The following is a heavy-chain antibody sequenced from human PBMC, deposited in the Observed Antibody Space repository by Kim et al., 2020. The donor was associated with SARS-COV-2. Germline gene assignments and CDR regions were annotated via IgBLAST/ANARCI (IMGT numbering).Heavy chain of an antibody. Sequence: YSPSFQGQVTISADKSISTAYLQWSSLKASDTAMYYCARQVVVATDYFDYWGQGTLVTVSS. V-gene: IGHV5-51*01. CDR3: ARQVVVATDYFDY. J-gene: IGHJ4*02. D-gene: IGHD5-12*01.